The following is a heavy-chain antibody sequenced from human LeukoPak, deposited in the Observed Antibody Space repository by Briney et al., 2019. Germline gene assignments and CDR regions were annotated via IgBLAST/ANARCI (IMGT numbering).Heavy chain of an antibody. CDR1: GGSISSSSYS. V-gene: IGHV4-39*01. J-gene: IGHJ4*02. CDR3: AGPTIVGATDHRDPFDY. CDR2: IYYSGST. D-gene: IGHD1-26*01. Sequence: SETLSLTCTVSGGSISSSSYSWGWLRQPPGKGLEWIGSIYYSGSTYYNPSLKSRVTISVDTSKNQFSLKLSSVTAADTAVYYCAGPTIVGATDHRDPFDYWGQGTLVTVSS.